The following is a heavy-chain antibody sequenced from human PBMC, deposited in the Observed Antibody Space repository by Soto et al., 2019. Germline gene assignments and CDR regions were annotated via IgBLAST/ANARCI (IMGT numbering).Heavy chain of an antibody. Sequence: QVQLVQSGAEVKKPGSSVKVSCKASGGTFSSYTISWVRQAPGQGLEWMGRIIPILGIANYAQKFQGRVTITADKSTSTAYMELSSLRSEDTAVYYCARMERVAGRSYFDYWGQGTLVTVSS. CDR2: IIPILGIA. D-gene: IGHD6-19*01. J-gene: IGHJ4*02. CDR1: GGTFSSYT. V-gene: IGHV1-69*02. CDR3: ARMERVAGRSYFDY.